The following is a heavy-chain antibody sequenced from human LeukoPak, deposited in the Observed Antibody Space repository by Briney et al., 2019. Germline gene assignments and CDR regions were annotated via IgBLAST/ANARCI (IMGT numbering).Heavy chain of an antibody. CDR2: ISAYNGNT. D-gene: IGHD6-19*01. J-gene: IGHJ3*02. Sequence: ASVKVSCKASGYTFTSYGISWVRQAPGQGPEWMGWISAYNGNTNYAQNLQGRVTMTTDTSTSTAYMELRSLRSDDTAVYYCARVIAVAGIFAFDIWGQGTMVTVSS. CDR3: ARVIAVAGIFAFDI. CDR1: GYTFTSYG. V-gene: IGHV1-18*04.